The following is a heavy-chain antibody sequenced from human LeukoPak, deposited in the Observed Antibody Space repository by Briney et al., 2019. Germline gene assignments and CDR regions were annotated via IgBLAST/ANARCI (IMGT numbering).Heavy chain of an antibody. Sequence: PGGSLRLSYAASGFTFSSYGMHWVRQAPGKGLEWVAFIRYDGSNKYYADSVKGRFTISRDNSKNTLYLQMNSLRAEDTAVYYCANDEDPGSQWLVPGYFQHWGQGTLVTVSS. V-gene: IGHV3-30*02. D-gene: IGHD6-19*01. J-gene: IGHJ1*01. CDR2: IRYDGSNK. CDR1: GFTFSSYG. CDR3: ANDEDPGSQWLVPGYFQH.